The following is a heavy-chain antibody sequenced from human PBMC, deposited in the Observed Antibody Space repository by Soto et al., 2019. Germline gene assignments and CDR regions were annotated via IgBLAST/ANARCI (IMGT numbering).Heavy chain of an antibody. D-gene: IGHD4-17*01. CDR2: IYSGGST. CDR3: AREGIRSPLYY. J-gene: IGHJ4*02. Sequence: EVQLVESGGGLVQPGGSLRLSCAVSGFTVSSNYMSWDRQAPGKGLEWVSVIYSGGSTYYADSVKGRFTISRDNSKNTLYLQMNSLRAEDTAVYYCAREGIRSPLYYWGQGTLVTVSS. CDR1: GFTVSSNY. V-gene: IGHV3-66*01.